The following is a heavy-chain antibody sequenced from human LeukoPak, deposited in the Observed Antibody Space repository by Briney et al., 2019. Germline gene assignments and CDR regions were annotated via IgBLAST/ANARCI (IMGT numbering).Heavy chain of an antibody. V-gene: IGHV1-24*01. D-gene: IGHD6-13*01. CDR3: ATPVGSSSLAGGYYYYMDV. J-gene: IGHJ6*03. CDR2: FDPEDGET. CDR1: GYTLTELS. Sequence: ASVKVSCKVSGYTLTELSMHWVGQAPGKGREWRGGFDPEDGETIYAQKFQGRVTMTEDTSTDTAYMELSSLRSEDTAVYYCATPVGSSSLAGGYYYYMDVWGKGTTVTVSS.